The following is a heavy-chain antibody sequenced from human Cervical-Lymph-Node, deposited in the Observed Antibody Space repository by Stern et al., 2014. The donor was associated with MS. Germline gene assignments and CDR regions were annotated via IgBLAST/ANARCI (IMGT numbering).Heavy chain of an antibody. D-gene: IGHD6-19*01. J-gene: IGHJ4*02. CDR2: ISGNAGTT. CDR3: AKVAETVAGFYFDY. V-gene: IGHV3-23*04. CDR1: GFTFRSYV. Sequence: QLVESGGDLVQPGGSLRLSCAASGFTFRSYVMNWIRQAPGKGLEWVSGISGNAGTTYYAESVKGRFTVSRDNSKNTLYLQLNRLRAEDTAVYFCAKVAETVAGFYFDYWGQGTLVTVSS.